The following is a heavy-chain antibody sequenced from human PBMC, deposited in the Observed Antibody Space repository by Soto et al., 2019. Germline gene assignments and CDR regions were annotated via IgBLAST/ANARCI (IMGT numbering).Heavy chain of an antibody. J-gene: IGHJ3*02. D-gene: IGHD2-21*01. Sequence: ASVKVSCKASGYTFTSCGISWVRQAPGQGLEWMGWISAYNGNTNYAQKLQGRVTMTTDTSTSTAYMELRSLRSDDTAVYYCARDPLIIPEGAFDIWGQGTMVTVSS. V-gene: IGHV1-18*01. CDR3: ARDPLIIPEGAFDI. CDR1: GYTFTSCG. CDR2: ISAYNGNT.